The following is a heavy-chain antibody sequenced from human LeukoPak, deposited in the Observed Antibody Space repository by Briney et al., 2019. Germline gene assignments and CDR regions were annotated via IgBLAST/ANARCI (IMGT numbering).Heavy chain of an antibody. CDR2: ISYDGSNK. CDR1: GFTFSSYA. Sequence: PGRSLRLSCAASGFTFSSYAMHWVRQAPSKGLEWVAVISYDGSNKYYADSVKGRFTISRDNSKNTLYLQMNSLRAEGTAVYYCARDSSYGSGSYYSYYYYYYYMDVWGKGTTVTVSS. V-gene: IGHV3-30*04. D-gene: IGHD3-10*01. CDR3: ARDSSYGSGSYYSYYYYYYYMDV. J-gene: IGHJ6*03.